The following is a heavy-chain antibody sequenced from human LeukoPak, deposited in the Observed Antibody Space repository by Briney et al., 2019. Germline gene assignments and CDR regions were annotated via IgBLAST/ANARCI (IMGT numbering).Heavy chain of an antibody. CDR3: ARDMVRGVAILEY. V-gene: IGHV1-2*02. J-gene: IGHJ4*02. CDR1: RYSFTGYY. CDR2: INPYSGDT. D-gene: IGHD3-10*01. Sequence: ASVKVSCQPSRYSFTGYYLHWVRQAPGQGLEWMGWINPYSGDTIYAQKFQGRVTMTRDTSISTAYMELSRLRSDDTAVYYCARDMVRGVAILEYWGQGTLVTVSS.